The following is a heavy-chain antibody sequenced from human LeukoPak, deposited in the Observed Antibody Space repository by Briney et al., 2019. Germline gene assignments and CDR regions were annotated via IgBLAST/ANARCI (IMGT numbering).Heavy chain of an antibody. D-gene: IGHD3-10*01. J-gene: IGHJ4*02. Sequence: SETLSLTCTVSGGSISSSSYYWCWIRHPPGKGLEWIASIYYRGRSYYNPCVTSRVTISVDTSSNQFCLTLSSVTAGATVVYYCASNPIFYDLGSHWYYFDYWGQGTLVTVSS. CDR2: IYYRGRS. V-gene: IGHV4-39*01. CDR3: ASNPIFYDLGSHWYYFDY. CDR1: GGSISSSSYY.